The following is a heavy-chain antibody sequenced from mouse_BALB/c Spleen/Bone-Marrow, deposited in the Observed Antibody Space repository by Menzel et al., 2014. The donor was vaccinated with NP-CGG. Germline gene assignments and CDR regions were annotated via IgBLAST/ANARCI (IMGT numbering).Heavy chain of an antibody. D-gene: IGHD2-1*01. CDR2: ISCYNGAT. CDR3: VKGVYGNPFAY. J-gene: IGHJ3*01. V-gene: IGHV1S34*01. CDR1: GYSFTGYY. Sequence: LVKTGASVKISCKASGYSFTGYYMHWVKQSHGKSLEWIGYISCYNGATSYSQKFKGKATFTVDTSSSTAYMQFNSLTSEDSAVYYCVKGVYGNPFAYWGQGTLVTVSA.